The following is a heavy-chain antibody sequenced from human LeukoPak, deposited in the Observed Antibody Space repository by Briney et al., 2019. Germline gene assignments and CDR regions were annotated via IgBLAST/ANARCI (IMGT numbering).Heavy chain of an antibody. CDR2: IIGSGGST. V-gene: IGHV3-23*01. CDR1: GFSFSSDA. D-gene: IGHD3-22*01. Sequence: PGGSLRLSSAASGFSFSSDAMSWGRQAPGKGLEWVSAIIGSGGSTYYADSVKGRFTISRDNSKNTLYLQMNSLRAEDTAVVYCAKTYYYDSSGYFYAFDIWGQGTMVTVSS. J-gene: IGHJ3*02. CDR3: AKTYYYDSSGYFYAFDI.